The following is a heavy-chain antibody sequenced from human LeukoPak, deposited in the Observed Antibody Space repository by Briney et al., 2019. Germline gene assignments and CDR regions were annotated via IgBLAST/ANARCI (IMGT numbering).Heavy chain of an antibody. CDR1: GYTFTGYY. Sequence: GASVKVSCKASGYTFTGYYMHWVRQAPGQGLEWMGWINPNSGGTNYAQKFQGRVTMTRDTSISTAYVELRSLRSDDTAVYYCARDQHCSGGSCYYGYYYYYGMDVWGKGTTVTVSS. J-gene: IGHJ6*04. D-gene: IGHD2-15*01. V-gene: IGHV1-2*02. CDR3: ARDQHCSGGSCYYGYYYYYGMDV. CDR2: INPNSGGT.